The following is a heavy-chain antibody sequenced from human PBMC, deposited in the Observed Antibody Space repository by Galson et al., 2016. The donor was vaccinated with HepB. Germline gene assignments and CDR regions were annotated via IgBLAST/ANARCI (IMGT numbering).Heavy chain of an antibody. V-gene: IGHV1-18*01. CDR3: ARDYDYIWESHLSWFDP. CDR1: GYTFSSSG. J-gene: IGHJ5*02. D-gene: IGHD3-16*02. Sequence: SVKVSCKASGYTFSSSGISWVRQAPGQGLEWMGWISAYNGNTNYAQKLQGRVTMTTDTSTSTAYMELRSLRADDTAVYYRARDYDYIWESHLSWFDPWGQGTLVTVSS. CDR2: ISAYNGNT.